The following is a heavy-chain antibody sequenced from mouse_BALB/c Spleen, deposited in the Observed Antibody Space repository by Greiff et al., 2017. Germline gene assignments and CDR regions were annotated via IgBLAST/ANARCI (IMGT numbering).Heavy chain of an antibody. CDR1: GFNIKDTY. J-gene: IGHJ4*01. CDR3: ARWFSY. D-gene: IGHD2-2*01. CDR2: IDPADGNT. Sequence: EVQGVESGAELVKPGASVKLSCTASGFNIKDTYMHWVKQRPEQGLEWIGRIDPADGNTKYDPKFQGKATITADTSSNTAYLQLSSLTSEDTAVYYCARWFSYWGQGTSVTVSS. V-gene: IGHV14-3*02.